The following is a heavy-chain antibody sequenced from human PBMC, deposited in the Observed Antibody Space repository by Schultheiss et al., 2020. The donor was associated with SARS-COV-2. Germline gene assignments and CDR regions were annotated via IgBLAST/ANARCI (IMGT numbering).Heavy chain of an antibody. CDR1: GGSISSGGYY. J-gene: IGHJ4*02. CDR3: ASGLLSSSDGSLDY. V-gene: IGHV4-31*11. CDR2: IYYSGST. D-gene: IGHD6-19*01. Sequence: SETLSLTCAVSGGSISSGGYYWSWIRQHPGKGLEWIGFIYYSGSTYYNPSLKSRVTISVDTSKNQFSLKLSSVTAADTAVYYCASGLLSSSDGSLDYWGQGTLVTVSS.